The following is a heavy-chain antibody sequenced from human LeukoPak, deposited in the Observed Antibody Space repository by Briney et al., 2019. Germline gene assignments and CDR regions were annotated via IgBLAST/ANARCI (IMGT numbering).Heavy chain of an antibody. J-gene: IGHJ4*01. Sequence: SETLSLTCSVSGGSISSSYIHYWGWIRQPPGEGLEWIGEIDQGGGTNHKPSLKSRATLSVDRSKSKFSLRLSSVTAADTAVYYCARAYGGRFDYWGHGALVTVSS. CDR1: GGSISSSYIHY. V-gene: IGHV4-39*07. CDR3: ARAYGGRFDY. CDR2: IDQGGGT. D-gene: IGHD4-23*01.